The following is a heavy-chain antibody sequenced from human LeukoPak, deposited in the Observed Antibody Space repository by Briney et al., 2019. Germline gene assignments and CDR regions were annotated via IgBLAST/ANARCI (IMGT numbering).Heavy chain of an antibody. J-gene: IGHJ6*02. CDR2: INPDSGGT. D-gene: IGHD2-8*02. CDR3: ARLGLVSDSTGNHYYFYGMDV. V-gene: IGHV1-2*02. Sequence: ASVKVSCKASGYIFTNYYIHWVRQAPGQGLEWMGWINPDSGGTTYAQKFQGRVTMTGDMSISTAYIELSSLKSDDTALYYCARLGLVSDSTGNHYYFYGMDVWGQGTSVTVSS. CDR1: GYIFTNYY.